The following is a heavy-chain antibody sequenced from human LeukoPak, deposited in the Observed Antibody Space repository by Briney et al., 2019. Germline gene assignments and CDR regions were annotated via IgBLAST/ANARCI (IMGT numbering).Heavy chain of an antibody. CDR2: IYYSGNT. Sequence: PSETLSLTCTVSGDSINDYYWTWIRQPPGKGLEWIGYIYYSGNTNYNPSLKSRVTISLDTSKNQFSLKLTSVTAADTAMSYCARRKAKTPNYFDYWGQGALVTVSS. CDR3: ARRKAKTPNYFDY. J-gene: IGHJ4*02. CDR1: GDSINDYY. V-gene: IGHV4-59*08.